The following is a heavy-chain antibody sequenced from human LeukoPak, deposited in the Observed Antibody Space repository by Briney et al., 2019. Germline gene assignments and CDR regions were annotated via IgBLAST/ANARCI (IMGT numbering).Heavy chain of an antibody. Sequence: SVKVSCKASGGTFSSYAISWVRQAPGQGLEWMGGIIPIFGTANYAQKFQGRVTITTDEYTSTAYMELSSLRSEDTAVYYCARVAGSGFDPWGQGTLVTVSS. CDR1: GGTFSSYA. CDR3: ARVAGSGFDP. CDR2: IIPIFGTA. V-gene: IGHV1-69*05. J-gene: IGHJ5*02. D-gene: IGHD6-19*01.